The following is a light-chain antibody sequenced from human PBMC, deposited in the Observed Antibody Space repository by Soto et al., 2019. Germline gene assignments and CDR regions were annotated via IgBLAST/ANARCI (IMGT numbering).Light chain of an antibody. V-gene: IGKV1D-16*01. CDR3: QQYNSFPRT. CDR2: TAS. Sequence: DIQLTQSPSSLSASVGYRVTITCRASQSISSFLAWYQQKPGKAPKLLIYTASSLQSGVPSRFSGSGSGTDFTLTISSLQPEDFATYFCQQYNSFPRTFGQGTKVDIK. CDR1: QSISSF. J-gene: IGKJ1*01.